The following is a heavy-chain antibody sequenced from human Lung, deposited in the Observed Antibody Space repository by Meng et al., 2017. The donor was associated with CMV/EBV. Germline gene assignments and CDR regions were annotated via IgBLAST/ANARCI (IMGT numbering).Heavy chain of an antibody. J-gene: IGHJ4*02. CDR3: ASYTQAWYNSGS. Sequence: GESLKISCAASGFTFSIYGMHWVRQAPGKGLEWVAFIRYDGNNKYYRDSVKGRFTISRDNSKNTLYLQMNRLRPDDTAVYYCASYTQAWYNSGSWGQGKXVXVSS. V-gene: IGHV3-30*02. CDR2: IRYDGNNK. D-gene: IGHD6-19*01. CDR1: GFTFSIYG.